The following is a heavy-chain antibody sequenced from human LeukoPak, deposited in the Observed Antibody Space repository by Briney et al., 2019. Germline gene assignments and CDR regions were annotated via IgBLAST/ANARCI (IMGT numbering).Heavy chain of an antibody. V-gene: IGHV1-24*01. Sequence: GASVKVSCKVSGYTLTELSMHWVRQAPGKGLEWVGGFDPEDGETIYAQKFQGRVTMTEDTSTDTAYMELSSLRSEDTAVYYCASLSPIVVVVAATRWFDPWGQGTLVTVSS. CDR1: GYTLTELS. CDR2: FDPEDGET. CDR3: ASLSPIVVVVAATRWFDP. D-gene: IGHD2-15*01. J-gene: IGHJ5*02.